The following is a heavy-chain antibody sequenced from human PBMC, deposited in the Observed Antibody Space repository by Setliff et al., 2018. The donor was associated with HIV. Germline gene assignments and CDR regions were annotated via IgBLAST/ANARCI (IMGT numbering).Heavy chain of an antibody. D-gene: IGHD2-2*01. CDR1: GFTFSNAW. CDR3: ARASFPRYCSITSCFEKGWFDP. Sequence: GGSLRLSCAASGFTFSNAWMNWLRQAPGKGLEWVSYITSSSDTIYYADSVKGRFTISRDNARNSLYLQMNSLRAEDTAVYYCARASFPRYCSITSCFEKGWFDPWGQGTLVTVSS. V-gene: IGHV3-48*01. CDR2: ITSSSDTI. J-gene: IGHJ5*02.